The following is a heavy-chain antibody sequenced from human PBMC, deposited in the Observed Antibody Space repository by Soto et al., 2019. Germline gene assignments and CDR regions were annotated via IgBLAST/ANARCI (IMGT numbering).Heavy chain of an antibody. Sequence: QIQLVQSGAEMKKPGASVKVSCKPSGYTFTHYGVSWLRQAPGQGLEWMGWISAYNGNTDYAHKFQGRVALTTDTSTSTDYMELRCLSPDDTAVYYCARDVPGSGDPVWDYWGQGTLVTVSS. CDR1: GYTFTHYG. V-gene: IGHV1-18*04. J-gene: IGHJ4*02. CDR2: ISAYNGNT. CDR3: ARDVPGSGDPVWDY. D-gene: IGHD2-21*02.